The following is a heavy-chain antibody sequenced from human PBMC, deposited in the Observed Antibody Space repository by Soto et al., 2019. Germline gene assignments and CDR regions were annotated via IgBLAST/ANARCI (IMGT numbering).Heavy chain of an antibody. D-gene: IGHD2-8*02. Sequence: QVQLVESGGGGVQPGTSVRLSCAASGFTFSGYGMHWVRQAPGKGLEWVAAISYDGSNKHYADSVKGRFTISRDNSKNTLYLQMNGRRGEDTAVYHCAKGLVGYVFGVQDYHYGMDVWGQGTTVTVSS. J-gene: IGHJ6*01. CDR2: ISYDGSNK. V-gene: IGHV3-30*18. CDR3: AKGLVGYVFGVQDYHYGMDV. CDR1: GFTFSGYG.